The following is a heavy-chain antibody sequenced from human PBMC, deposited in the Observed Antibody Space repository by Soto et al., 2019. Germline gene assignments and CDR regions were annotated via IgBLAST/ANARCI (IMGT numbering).Heavy chain of an antibody. Sequence: LRLSCAASGFTVSSNYMSWVRQAPGKGLEWVSVIYSGGSTYYADSVKGRFTISRHNSKNTLYLQMNSLRAEDTAVYYCASVGSIAAAGTGWYFDLWGRGTLVTVSS. V-gene: IGHV3-53*04. CDR3: ASVGSIAAAGTGWYFDL. CDR2: IYSGGST. J-gene: IGHJ2*01. D-gene: IGHD6-13*01. CDR1: GFTVSSNY.